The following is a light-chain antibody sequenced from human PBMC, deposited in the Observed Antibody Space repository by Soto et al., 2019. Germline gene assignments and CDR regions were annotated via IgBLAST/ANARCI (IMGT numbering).Light chain of an antibody. Sequence: DVQMTHSPSSLSASVLYRVSIACRASQSISNYLNWYQQRPGKAPKLLIYAASSLQSGVPSRFSGSGSGTDFTLTISSLQPEDFATYYCQQTHSTPVTFGQGTRLENK. V-gene: IGKV1-39*01. J-gene: IGKJ5*01. CDR2: AAS. CDR3: QQTHSTPVT. CDR1: QSISNY.